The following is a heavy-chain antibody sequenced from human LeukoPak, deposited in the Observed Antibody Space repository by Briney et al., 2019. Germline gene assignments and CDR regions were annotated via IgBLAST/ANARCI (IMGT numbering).Heavy chain of an antibody. CDR2: IYWDDGK. CDR3: AHASIDYAHDY. J-gene: IGHJ4*02. D-gene: IGHD4-17*01. V-gene: IGHV2-5*02. Sequence: SGPTLVKPTQTLTLTCTFSGFSLSTSGVGVGWIRQPPGKALEWLALIYWDDGKRYSPSLKSRLTITKDTSKNQVVLTMTNMDPVDTATYYRAHASIDYAHDYWGQGTLVTVSS. CDR1: GFSLSTSGVG.